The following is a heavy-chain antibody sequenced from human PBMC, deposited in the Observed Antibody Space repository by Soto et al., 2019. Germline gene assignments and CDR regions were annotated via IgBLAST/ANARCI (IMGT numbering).Heavy chain of an antibody. J-gene: IGHJ4*02. CDR2: ISAYNGNT. CDR3: ARDRGSGWFVY. D-gene: IGHD6-19*01. V-gene: IGHV1-18*01. Sequence: GASVKVSCKASGYAFGTYGVSWVRQAPGQGLEWMGWISAYNGNTNYAQNFQGRVALTTDTPTTTAYMELRSLTSDDTAVYYCARDRGSGWFVYWGQGTLVTVSS. CDR1: GYAFGTYG.